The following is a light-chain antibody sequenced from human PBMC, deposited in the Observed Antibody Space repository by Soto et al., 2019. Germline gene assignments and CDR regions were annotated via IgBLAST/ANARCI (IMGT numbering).Light chain of an antibody. J-gene: IGLJ1*01. CDR1: SSNIGSNY. CDR2: RNN. Sequence: QSVLTQPPSASGTRGQRVTISCSGSSSNIGSNYVYWYQQLPGTAPKLLIYRNNQRPSGVPDRFSGSKSGTSASLAISGLRSEDEADYYCAAWDDSLSGYVFGTGTKATVL. CDR3: AAWDDSLSGYV. V-gene: IGLV1-47*01.